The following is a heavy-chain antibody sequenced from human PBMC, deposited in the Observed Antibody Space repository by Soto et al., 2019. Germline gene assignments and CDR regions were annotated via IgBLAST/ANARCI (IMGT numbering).Heavy chain of an antibody. CDR3: ARDYYDSSGYPFDY. Sequence: PSETLSLTCAVYGGSFSGYYWSWIRQPPGKGLEWIGEINHSGSTNYNPSLKSRVTISVDTSKNQFSLKLSSVTAADTAVYYCARDYYDSSGYPFDYWGQGTQVTVSS. CDR2: INHSGST. CDR1: GGSFSGYY. D-gene: IGHD3-22*01. J-gene: IGHJ4*02. V-gene: IGHV4-34*01.